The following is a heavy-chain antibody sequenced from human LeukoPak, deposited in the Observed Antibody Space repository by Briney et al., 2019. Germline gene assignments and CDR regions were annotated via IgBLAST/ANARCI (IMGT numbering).Heavy chain of an antibody. V-gene: IGHV1-69*01. CDR2: IIPIFGTA. J-gene: IGHJ6*02. Sequence: SVTVSFTASGGTFSSYAISWVRQAPGQGLEWMGGIIPIFGTANYAQKFQGRVTITADESTSTAYMELSSLRSEDTAVYYCARGYYYDSSGPIYYGMDVWGQGTTVTVSS. CDR1: GGTFSSYA. D-gene: IGHD3-22*01. CDR3: ARGYYYDSSGPIYYGMDV.